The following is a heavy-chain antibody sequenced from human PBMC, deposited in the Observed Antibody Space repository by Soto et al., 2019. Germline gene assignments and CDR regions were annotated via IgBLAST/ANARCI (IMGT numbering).Heavy chain of an antibody. J-gene: IGHJ5*02. V-gene: IGHV4-59*01. D-gene: IGHD5-18*01. CDR3: ARGGYRTLAWFDP. CDR2: IYHSGTM. Sequence: SSETLSLTCTVSGGSISNYYWSWIRQSPGKGLELIANIYHSGTMNYNLSLKGRVSISIDSSKNQVSPRLKSVTAADTAVYYCARGGYRTLAWFDPWGQGTLVTVSS. CDR1: GGSISNYY.